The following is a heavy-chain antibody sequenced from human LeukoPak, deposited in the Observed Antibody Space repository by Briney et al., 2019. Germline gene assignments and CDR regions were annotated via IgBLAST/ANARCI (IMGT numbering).Heavy chain of an antibody. CDR3: AKALGYYYDSSGYYREDYFDY. J-gene: IGHJ4*02. CDR1: GFTFSSYA. D-gene: IGHD3-22*01. CDR2: ISGSGGST. V-gene: IGHV3-23*01. Sequence: GGSLRLSCAASGFTFSSYAMSWVRQAPGKGLEWVSAISGSGGSTYYADSVKGRFTISRDNSKNTLYLQMNSLRAEDTAVFYCAKALGYYYDSSGYYREDYFDYWGQGTLVTVSS.